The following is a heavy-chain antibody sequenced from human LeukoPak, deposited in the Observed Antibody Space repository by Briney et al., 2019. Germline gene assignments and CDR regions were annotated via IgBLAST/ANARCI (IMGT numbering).Heavy chain of an antibody. J-gene: IGHJ3*02. CDR2: IKQDGSEK. V-gene: IGHV3-7*02. CDR3: AKSSQGAFDI. Sequence: GGSLRLSCAASGFTLSSSWMTWARQAPGKGLEWVANIKQDGSEKYYVDSVKGRFTISRDNAKNSLYLQMNSLRAEDTAVYYCAKSSQGAFDIWGQGTMVTVSS. D-gene: IGHD2-15*01. CDR1: GFTLSSSW.